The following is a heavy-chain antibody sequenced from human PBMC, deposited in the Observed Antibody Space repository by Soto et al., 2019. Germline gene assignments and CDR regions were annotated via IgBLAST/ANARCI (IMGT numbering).Heavy chain of an antibody. D-gene: IGHD5-12*01. CDR1: GASISSSNYY. Sequence: TLSLTCNASGASISSSNYYWGWIRQPPGKGLEWIGSIYYTGTTYYNPSLKSRVTISGDTSKSQYSLKLSSVTAADTAVYYCTSNGRGYSGYYYDCCGRGTLVTVSS. CDR3: TSNGRGYSGYYYDC. V-gene: IGHV4-39*01. CDR2: IYYTGTT. J-gene: IGHJ4*02.